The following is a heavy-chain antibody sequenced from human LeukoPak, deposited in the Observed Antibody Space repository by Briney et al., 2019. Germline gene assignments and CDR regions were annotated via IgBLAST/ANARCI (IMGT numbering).Heavy chain of an antibody. CDR1: GGSISSSSYY. D-gene: IGHD6-13*01. Sequence: SETLSLTCTVSGGSISSSSYYWGWIRQPPGKGLEWIGSIYYSGSTYYNPSLKSRVTISVDTSKNQISLKLSSVTAADTAVYYCARGAGYSSSWYDYWGQGTLVTVSS. CDR3: ARGAGYSSSWYDY. J-gene: IGHJ4*02. V-gene: IGHV4-39*07. CDR2: IYYSGST.